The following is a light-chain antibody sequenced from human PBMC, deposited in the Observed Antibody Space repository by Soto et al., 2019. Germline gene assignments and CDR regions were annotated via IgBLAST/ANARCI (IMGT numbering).Light chain of an antibody. V-gene: IGKV3-20*01. J-gene: IGKJ4*01. CDR3: QQYNGSPPLT. CDR2: GTS. Sequence: EIVLTQSPGTLSLSPGERATLSCRASQSVSSSDLAWYQQKPGQAPRLLIYGTSSRATGIPDRFSGSGFGTDFTLTISRLEPEDFAVYYCQQYNGSPPLTFGGGTKVEIK. CDR1: QSVSSSD.